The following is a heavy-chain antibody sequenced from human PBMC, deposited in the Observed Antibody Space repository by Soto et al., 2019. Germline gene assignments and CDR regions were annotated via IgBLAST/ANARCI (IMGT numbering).Heavy chain of an antibody. CDR2: IYYDGNT. J-gene: IGHJ6*02. CDR3: ARDLWGYCGTDCYPLDV. D-gene: IGHD2-21*02. V-gene: IGHV4-39*02. CDR1: GASITSSSFY. Sequence: SGTRSLTCSVSGASITSSSFYWDWIRQPPGKGLESIANIYYDGNTYYNPSLKSRVTISVDTSKNQFSLKLSSVTAADTAVYYCARDLWGYCGTDCYPLDVWGQGTTVT.